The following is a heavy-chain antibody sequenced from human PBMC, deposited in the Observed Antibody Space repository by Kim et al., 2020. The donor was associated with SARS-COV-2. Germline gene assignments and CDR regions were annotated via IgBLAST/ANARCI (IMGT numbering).Heavy chain of an antibody. V-gene: IGHV1-3*01. Sequence: SQKCQGRVTITRDTSASTAYMELGSLRSEDTAVYYCVKDDILTGYGPFDYWGQGTLVTVSS. J-gene: IGHJ4*02. D-gene: IGHD3-9*01. CDR3: VKDDILTGYGPFDY.